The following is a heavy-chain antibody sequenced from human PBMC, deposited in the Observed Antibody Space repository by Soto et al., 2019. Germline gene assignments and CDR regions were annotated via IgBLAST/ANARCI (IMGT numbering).Heavy chain of an antibody. Sequence: PGGSLRLCCAASGFTCSSYAMSWVRQAPGKGLEWVSAISGSGGSTYYADSVKGRFTISRDNSKNTLYLQMNSLRAEDTAVYYCAKDLRSGNYYYYYGMDVWGQGTTVTVSS. CDR2: ISGSGGST. J-gene: IGHJ6*02. V-gene: IGHV3-23*01. D-gene: IGHD3-10*01. CDR3: AKDLRSGNYYYYYGMDV. CDR1: GFTCSSYA.